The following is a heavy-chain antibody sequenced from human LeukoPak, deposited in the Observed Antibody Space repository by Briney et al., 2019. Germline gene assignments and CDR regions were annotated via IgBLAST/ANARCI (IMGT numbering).Heavy chain of an antibody. D-gene: IGHD3-22*01. CDR3: ARDFDTSGRWYYRMDV. CDR2: IHYPGPP. J-gene: IGHJ6*04. Sequence: SETLSLTCAVSGGSVDNYFWNWIRQAPGKGLEWIGYIHYPGPPTYNPSPESRVAISLDTSKKHLSLKLSSVTAADTAVYYCARDFDTSGRWYYRMDVWGKGTTVTVSS. V-gene: IGHV4-59*02. CDR1: GGSVDNYF.